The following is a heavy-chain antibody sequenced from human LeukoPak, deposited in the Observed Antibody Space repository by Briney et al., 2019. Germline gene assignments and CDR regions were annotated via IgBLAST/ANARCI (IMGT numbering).Heavy chain of an antibody. V-gene: IGHV1-2*02. CDR1: GYTFTGYY. J-gene: IGHJ5*02. Sequence: ASVKVSCKASGYTFTGYYMHWVRQAPGQGLEWMGWINPNSGGTNYAQKFQGRVTMTRDTSISTAYMELSRLRSDDTAVYYCARPGISSSWTPDQSWFDPWGQGTLVTVSS. CDR3: ARPGISSSWTPDQSWFDP. D-gene: IGHD6-13*01. CDR2: INPNSGGT.